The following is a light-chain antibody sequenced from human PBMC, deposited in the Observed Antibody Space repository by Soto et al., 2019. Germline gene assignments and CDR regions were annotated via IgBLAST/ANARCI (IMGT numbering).Light chain of an antibody. J-gene: IGKJ1*01. Sequence: EVVLTQSPATLSLTPGERDTLSCRASENVRTFVDWYEQKPGQAPRLLIYGASKRSTGTPARFSGSGSGTAITLTISSLHPGDFAVYYCEQHIHWPPCTCGQGPRVDIQ. CDR2: GAS. CDR3: EQHIHWPPCT. CDR1: ENVRTF. V-gene: IGKV3-11*01.